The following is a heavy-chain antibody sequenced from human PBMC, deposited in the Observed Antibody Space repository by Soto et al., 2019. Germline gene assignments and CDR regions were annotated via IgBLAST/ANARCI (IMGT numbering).Heavy chain of an antibody. CDR3: AKDQYGDINWFDP. V-gene: IGHV3-23*01. D-gene: IGHD4-17*01. J-gene: IGHJ5*02. CDR2: ISGSGGST. Sequence: GGSLRLSCVASGFTFSSYAMSWVRQAPGKGLEWVSAISGSGGSTYYADSVKGRFIISRDNSKNTLYLQMNSLRAEDTAVYYCAKDQYGDINWFDPWGQGTLVTVSS. CDR1: GFTFSSYA.